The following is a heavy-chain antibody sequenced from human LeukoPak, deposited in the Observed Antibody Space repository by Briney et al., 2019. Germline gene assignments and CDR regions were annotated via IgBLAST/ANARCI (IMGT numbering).Heavy chain of an antibody. D-gene: IGHD2-2*02. CDR1: GFTFSSYA. CDR2: ISGSGGST. Sequence: GGSLRLSCAASGFTFSSYAMSWVCQAPGKGLEWVSAISGSGGSTYYADSVKGRFTISRDNSKNTLYLQMNSLRAEDTAVYYCAKVNEGYCSSTSCYTLYYYYYYYMDVWGKGTTVTVSS. V-gene: IGHV3-23*01. J-gene: IGHJ6*03. CDR3: AKVNEGYCSSTSCYTLYYYYYYYMDV.